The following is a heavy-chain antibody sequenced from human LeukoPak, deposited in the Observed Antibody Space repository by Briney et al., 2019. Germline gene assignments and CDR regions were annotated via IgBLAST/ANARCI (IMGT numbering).Heavy chain of an antibody. J-gene: IGHJ2*01. CDR1: GGSISISNW. CDR3: ARQGPYGSGSPNWYFDL. D-gene: IGHD3-10*01. V-gene: IGHV4-4*02. CDR2: IYHSGTT. Sequence: KPSETLSLTCAVSGGSISISNWWSWVRQSPGKGLEWIGEIYHSGTTNYNPSLKSRVTVSVDNSKNQFSLNLSSVTAADTAVYYCARQGPYGSGSPNWYFDLWSRGTLVTVSS.